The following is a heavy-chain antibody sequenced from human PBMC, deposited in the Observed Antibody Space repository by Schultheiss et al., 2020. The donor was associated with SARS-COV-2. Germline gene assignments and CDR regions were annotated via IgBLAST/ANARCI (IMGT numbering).Heavy chain of an antibody. D-gene: IGHD4-17*01. J-gene: IGHJ5*02. V-gene: IGHV3-48*02. CDR2: ISSSSSTI. Sequence: GGSLRLSCAASGFTLRNYSMNWVRQAPGKGLEWVSYISSSSSTIYYADSVKGRFTISRDNAKNSLYLQMNSLRDEDTAVYYCARDGDYRLAPYWFDPWGQGTLVTVSS. CDR3: ARDGDYRLAPYWFDP. CDR1: GFTLRNYS.